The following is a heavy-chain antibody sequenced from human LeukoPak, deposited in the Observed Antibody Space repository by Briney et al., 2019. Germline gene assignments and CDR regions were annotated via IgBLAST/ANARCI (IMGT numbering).Heavy chain of an antibody. D-gene: IGHD2-8*02. J-gene: IGHJ6*03. V-gene: IGHV3-23*01. CDR3: AKNRGHCVDGVCHNYYYMDV. CDR2: VSGSAGRT. CDR1: GFTFSSFA. Sequence: GGSLRLSCAASGFTFSSFAMTWVRQAPGKGLEWVPTVSGSAGRTDYADSVKGRFTISRDNLKNTLYLQMNGLRAEDTAVYYCAKNRGHCVDGVCHNYYYMDVWGRGTTVTVSS.